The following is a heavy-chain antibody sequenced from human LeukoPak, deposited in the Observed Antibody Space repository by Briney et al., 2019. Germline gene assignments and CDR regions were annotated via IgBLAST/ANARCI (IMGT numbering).Heavy chain of an antibody. CDR3: ATGSVVPAALIDY. CDR2: MKPNSGNT. D-gene: IGHD2-2*01. J-gene: IGHJ4*02. V-gene: IGHV1-8*02. CDR1: GGTFSSYD. Sequence: GSSVKVSCKASGGTFSSYDINWVRQATGQGLEWMGYMKPNSGNTGYAQKFQGRVTMTRNTSISTAYMELSSLRSEDTAVYYCATGSVVPAALIDYWGQGTLVTVSS.